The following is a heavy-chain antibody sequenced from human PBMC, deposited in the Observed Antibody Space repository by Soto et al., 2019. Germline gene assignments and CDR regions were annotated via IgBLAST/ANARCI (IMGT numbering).Heavy chain of an antibody. V-gene: IGHV4-59*01. Sequence: KPSETLSLTCTVSGGSISSYYWSWIRQPPGKGLEWIGYIYYSGSTNYNPSLKSRVTISVDTSKNQFSLKLSSVTAADTAVYYCARVGGYSSGWSPYYYYGMDVWGQGTTVTVSS. CDR3: ARVGGYSSGWSPYYYYGMDV. CDR1: GGSISSYY. D-gene: IGHD6-19*01. CDR2: IYYSGST. J-gene: IGHJ6*02.